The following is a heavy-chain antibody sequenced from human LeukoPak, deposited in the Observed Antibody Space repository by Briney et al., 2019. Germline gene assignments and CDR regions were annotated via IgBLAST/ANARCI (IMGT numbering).Heavy chain of an antibody. CDR3: ARIPPVVVPAAPNWFDP. Sequence: ASVKVSCKASGYTFTSYGISWVRQAPGQGLEWMGWISAYNGNTNYAQKLQGRVTMTTDTSTSTAYMELRSLRSDDTAVYYCARIPPVVVPAAPNWFDPWGRGTLVTVSS. J-gene: IGHJ5*02. CDR1: GYTFTSYG. D-gene: IGHD2-2*01. V-gene: IGHV1-18*04. CDR2: ISAYNGNT.